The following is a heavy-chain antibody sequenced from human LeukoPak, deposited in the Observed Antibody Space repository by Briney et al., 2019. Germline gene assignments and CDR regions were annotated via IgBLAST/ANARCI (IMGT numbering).Heavy chain of an antibody. V-gene: IGHV1-8*01. Sequence: GASVKVSCKASGYTFTSYDINWVRQATGQGLEWMGWMNPNSGNTGYAQKFQGRVTMTRNTSISTAYMELSSLRSEDTAVYYCARYGDPYYYYYMDVWGKGTTVTISS. CDR1: GYTFTSYD. D-gene: IGHD4-17*01. CDR3: ARYGDPYYYYYMDV. J-gene: IGHJ6*03. CDR2: MNPNSGNT.